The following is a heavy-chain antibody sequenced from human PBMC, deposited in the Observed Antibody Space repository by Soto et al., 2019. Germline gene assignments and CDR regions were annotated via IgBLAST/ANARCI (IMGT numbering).Heavy chain of an antibody. V-gene: IGHV1-3*05. CDR1: GYTFTSYA. J-gene: IGHJ4*02. Sequence: QVQLVQSGAEEKKPGASVKVSCKASGYTFTSYAMHWVRQAPGQRLEWMGWINAGNGNTKYSQKFQGGVTITRDTSASTAYMELSSLRSEDTAVYYCARGDRIAVAGLDYWGQGTLVTVSS. D-gene: IGHD6-19*01. CDR3: ARGDRIAVAGLDY. CDR2: INAGNGNT.